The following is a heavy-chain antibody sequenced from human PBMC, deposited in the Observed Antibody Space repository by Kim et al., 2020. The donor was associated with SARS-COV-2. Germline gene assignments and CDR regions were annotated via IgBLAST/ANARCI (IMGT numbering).Heavy chain of an antibody. CDR3: AKDLKMGIQLWISPSGYGMDV. CDR1: GFTFSSYG. V-gene: IGHV3-33*06. CDR2: IWYDGSNK. D-gene: IGHD5-18*01. J-gene: IGHJ6*02. Sequence: GGSLRLSCAASGFTFSSYGMHWVRQAPGKGLEWVAVIWYDGSNKYYADSVKGRFTISRDNSKNTLYLQMNSLRAEDTAVYYCAKDLKMGIQLWISPSGYGMDVWGQGTTVTVSS.